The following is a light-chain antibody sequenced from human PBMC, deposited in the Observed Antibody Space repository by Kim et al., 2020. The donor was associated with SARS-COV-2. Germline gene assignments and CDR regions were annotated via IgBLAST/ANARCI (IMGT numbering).Light chain of an antibody. Sequence: SSELTQDPAVSVALGQTVRITCQGDSLRSYYASWYQQKPGQAPVLVIYDKSRPSVIPDRFSGSSTGNTASFTSTGAQAEDEADYYCNSRDSTGNYLVFGGGTQLTVL. CDR1: SLRSYY. V-gene: IGLV3-19*01. CDR3: NSRDSTGNYLV. J-gene: IGLJ3*02. CDR2: DK.